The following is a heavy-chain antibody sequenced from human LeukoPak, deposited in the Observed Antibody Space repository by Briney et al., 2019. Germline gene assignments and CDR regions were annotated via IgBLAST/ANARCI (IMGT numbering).Heavy chain of an antibody. CDR3: ARVSGYGAFDI. D-gene: IGHD3-3*01. Sequence: PETLSLTCAVYGGSFSGYYWSWIRQPPGKGLEWIGEINHSGSTNYNPSLKSRVTISVDTSKNQFSLKLSSVTAADTAVYYCARVSGYGAFDIWGQGTMVTVSS. V-gene: IGHV4-34*01. J-gene: IGHJ3*02. CDR1: GGSFSGYY. CDR2: INHSGST.